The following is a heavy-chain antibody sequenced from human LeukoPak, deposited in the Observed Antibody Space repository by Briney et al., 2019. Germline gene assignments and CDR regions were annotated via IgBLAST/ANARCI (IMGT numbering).Heavy chain of an antibody. CDR2: IYGRGST. CDR1: GGSICSYY. J-gene: IGHJ4*02. Sequence: SETLSLTCTVSGGSICSYYWSWLRQPPGKALEGIGYIYGRGSTNYNPSLKSRVTISVGTSKNQFSLKLSSVTAADTAVYYCATGSSRDGYNFYYWGQGTLVTVSS. V-gene: IGHV4-59*13. CDR3: ATGSSRDGYNFYY. D-gene: IGHD5-24*01.